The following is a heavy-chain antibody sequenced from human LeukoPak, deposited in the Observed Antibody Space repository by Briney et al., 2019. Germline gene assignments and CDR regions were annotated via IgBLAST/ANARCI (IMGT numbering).Heavy chain of an antibody. CDR3: ARSDGSYLLVPFDY. Sequence: GGSLRLSCAASGFTFSSYAMSWVRQAPGRGLEWVSAITGSDESTYYADSVKGRFTISRDNSENTLSLQMNSLRAEDTAVYYCARSDGSYLLVPFDYWGQGTLVTVSS. D-gene: IGHD1-26*01. J-gene: IGHJ4*02. V-gene: IGHV3-23*01. CDR2: ITGSDEST. CDR1: GFTFSSYA.